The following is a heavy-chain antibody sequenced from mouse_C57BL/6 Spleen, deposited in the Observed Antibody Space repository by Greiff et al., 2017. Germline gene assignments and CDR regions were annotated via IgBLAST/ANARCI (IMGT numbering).Heavy chain of an antibody. CDR3: ARQPYYYAMDY. CDR1: GYSITSGYY. V-gene: IGHV3-6*01. J-gene: IGHJ4*01. CDR2: ISYDGSN. Sequence: VQLKESGPGLVKPSQSLSLTCSVTGYSITSGYYWNWIRQFPGNKLEWMGYISYDGSNNYNPSLKNRIPITRDTAKNQFFLKLNSVTTEDTATYYCARQPYYYAMDYWGQGTSVTVSA. D-gene: IGHD6-1*01.